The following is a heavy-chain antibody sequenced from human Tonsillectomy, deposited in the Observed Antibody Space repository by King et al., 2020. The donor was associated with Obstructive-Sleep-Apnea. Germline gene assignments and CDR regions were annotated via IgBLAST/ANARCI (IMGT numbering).Heavy chain of an antibody. J-gene: IGHJ6*02. CDR2: IRSKAYGGTI. D-gene: IGHD6-13*01. Sequence: EVQLVESGGGLVQPGRSLRLSCTGSGFTFGDYAMSWFRQAPGKGLEWVGFIRSKAYGGTIEYAASVKGRFTISRDDSKSIAYLQMNSLKTEDTAVYYCPTAGSWESYYYYSNGMDVWGQGTTVTVSS. V-gene: IGHV3-49*03. CDR3: PTAGSWESYYYYSNGMDV. CDR1: GFTFGDYA.